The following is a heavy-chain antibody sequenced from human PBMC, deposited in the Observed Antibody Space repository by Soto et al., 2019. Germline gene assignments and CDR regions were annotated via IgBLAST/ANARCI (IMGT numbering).Heavy chain of an antibody. CDR2: IYASGTT. CDR3: ARHFSVDYFDY. CDR1: GGSMSSYY. V-gene: IGHV4-4*08. J-gene: IGHJ4*02. Sequence: SETLSLTCTASGGSMSSYYWNWIRQPPGKGLKWIGYIYASGTTNYNPSLKSRVTISIDTSKNQFSLKLSSVTAADTAVYYCARHFSVDYFDYWGQGALVTVSS.